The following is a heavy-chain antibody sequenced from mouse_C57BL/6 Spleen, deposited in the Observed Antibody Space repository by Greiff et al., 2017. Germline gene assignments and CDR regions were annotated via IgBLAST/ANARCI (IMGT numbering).Heavy chain of an antibody. D-gene: IGHD1-1*01. J-gene: IGHJ2*01. CDR2: INPYNGDT. V-gene: IGHV1-20*01. CDR1: GYSFTGYF. CDR3: AREATVVANSFDY. Sequence: EVQLQQSGPELVKPGDSVKISCKASGYSFTGYFMNWVMQSHGKSLEWIGRINPYNGDTFYNQKFKGKATLTVDKSSITAHMELRSLTSEDSAVYYCAREATVVANSFDYWGQGTTLTVSS.